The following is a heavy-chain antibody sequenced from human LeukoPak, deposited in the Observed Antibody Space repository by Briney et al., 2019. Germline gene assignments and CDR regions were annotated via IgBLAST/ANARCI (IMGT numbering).Heavy chain of an antibody. J-gene: IGHJ4*02. CDR2: INHSGST. CDR3: ARGYNWNYYFDY. Sequence: SETLSLTCAVYGGSFSGYYWSWIRQPPGKGLEWIGEINHSGSTNYNPSLKSRVTISVDTSKNQLSLKLSSVTAADTAVYYCARGYNWNYYFDYWGQGTLVTVSS. CDR1: GGSFSGYY. D-gene: IGHD1-7*01. V-gene: IGHV4-34*01.